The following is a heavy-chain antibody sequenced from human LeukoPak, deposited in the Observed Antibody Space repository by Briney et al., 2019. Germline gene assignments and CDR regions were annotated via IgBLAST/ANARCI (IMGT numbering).Heavy chain of an antibody. J-gene: IGHJ4*02. CDR2: IKQDGSEK. D-gene: IGHD1-26*01. CDR1: GFTFSSYW. V-gene: IGHV3-7*01. Sequence: PGGSLRLSCAASGFTFSSYWMSWVRQAPGKGLEWVANIKQDGSEKYYADSVKGRFTISRDNSKNTLYLQMNSLRAEDTAVYYCAKDGMSSGSFLDYWGQGTLVTVSS. CDR3: AKDGMSSGSFLDY.